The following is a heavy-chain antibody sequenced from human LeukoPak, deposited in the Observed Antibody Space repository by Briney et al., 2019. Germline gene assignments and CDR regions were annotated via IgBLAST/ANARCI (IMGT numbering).Heavy chain of an antibody. V-gene: IGHV3-74*01. CDR1: GFSFRSYW. D-gene: IGHD6-13*01. CDR2: IKSDGSYR. J-gene: IGHJ6*03. CDR3: AREVSSSWYSLYYMDV. Sequence: GGSLRLSCAASGFSFRSYWMHWVRQAPGKGLVWVSRIKSDGSYRDYADSVKGRFTISRDNAKNTLDLQLNSLRAEDTAVYYCAREVSSSWYSLYYMDVWGKGTTVTVSS.